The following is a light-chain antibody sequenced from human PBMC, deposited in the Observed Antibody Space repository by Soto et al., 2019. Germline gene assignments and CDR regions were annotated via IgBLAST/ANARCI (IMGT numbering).Light chain of an antibody. V-gene: IGKV3-11*01. CDR1: QSVIDY. J-gene: IGKJ1*01. CDR3: QQRGNWPPWT. CDR2: DAS. Sequence: EIVLTQSPATLSLSPGERAAVSCRASQSVIDYLAWYQQKPGQAPRLLIYDASTRATGIPARFSGSGSGTDFTLSISSLEPEDFAVYYCQQRGNWPPWTFGQGTKVDIK.